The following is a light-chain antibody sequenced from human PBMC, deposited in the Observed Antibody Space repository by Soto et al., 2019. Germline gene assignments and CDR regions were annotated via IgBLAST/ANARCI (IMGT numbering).Light chain of an antibody. CDR1: SSDIGRYKF. CDR3: TSYTITSHYV. Sequence: QSVLTQPASMSGSPGQSITVSCTGTSSDIGRYKFVYWYQHNPGKAPKLIIYEATKRPSGDSYRFTGSKSGNTASLTISGLRAFDEADSRCTSYTITSHYVFGTGTKATVL. CDR2: EAT. J-gene: IGLJ1*01. V-gene: IGLV2-14*01.